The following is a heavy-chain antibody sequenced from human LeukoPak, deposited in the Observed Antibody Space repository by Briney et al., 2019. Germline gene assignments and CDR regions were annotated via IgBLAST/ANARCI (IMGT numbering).Heavy chain of an antibody. J-gene: IGHJ4*02. Sequence: GRSLRLSCAGSGFTFSNYAIHWVRQAPGKGLEWVAVISYDGSNKYNADSVKGRFSISRDNSKNTVDLQMNSLRVEDTAVYYCAKDYVSGDGYWDFDYWGQGTLVTVSS. D-gene: IGHD5-24*01. V-gene: IGHV3-30-3*02. CDR1: GFTFSNYA. CDR2: ISYDGSNK. CDR3: AKDYVSGDGYWDFDY.